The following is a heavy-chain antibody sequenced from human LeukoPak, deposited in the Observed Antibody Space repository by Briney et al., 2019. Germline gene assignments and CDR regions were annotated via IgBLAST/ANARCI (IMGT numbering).Heavy chain of an antibody. J-gene: IGHJ4*02. CDR3: ARPYYYDSSGYYTDY. V-gene: IGHV3-53*01. Sequence: GGSLRLSCAASGFTVSSNYMSWVRQAPGKGLEWVSVIYSGGSTYYADSVKGRFTISRDNSKNTLYLQMNSLRAEDTAVYYCARPYYYDSSGYYTDYWGQGTLVTVSS. D-gene: IGHD3-22*01. CDR1: GFTVSSNY. CDR2: IYSGGST.